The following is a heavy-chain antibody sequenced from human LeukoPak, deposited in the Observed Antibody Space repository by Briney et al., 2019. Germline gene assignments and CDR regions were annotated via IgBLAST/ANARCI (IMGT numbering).Heavy chain of an antibody. CDR2: INHSGST. Sequence: KPSETLSLTCAVYGGSFSGYYWSWIRQPPGKGLEWIGEINHSGSTNYNPSLKSRVTISVDTSKNQFSLKLSSVTAADTAVYYCARRGRITDFGVVRHWFDPWGQGTLVTVSS. CDR3: ARRGRITDFGVVRHWFDP. V-gene: IGHV4-34*01. J-gene: IGHJ5*02. CDR1: GGSFSGYY. D-gene: IGHD3-3*01.